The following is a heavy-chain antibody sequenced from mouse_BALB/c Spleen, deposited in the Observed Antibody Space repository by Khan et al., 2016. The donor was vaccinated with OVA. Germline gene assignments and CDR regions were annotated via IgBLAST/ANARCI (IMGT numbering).Heavy chain of an antibody. J-gene: IGHJ3*01. D-gene: IGHD1-1*02. CDR3: ARLNYQFAFLY. Sequence: EVELVESGPSLVKPSQTLSLICYVTGDTITSGYWNWIRKFPGNKLECMGYMIYSGHTYSNRSLKNRISITRHTSKTQYYLQLNSETNEDTATYYGARLNYQFAFLYWGRGSLVAVSA. V-gene: IGHV3-8*02. CDR1: GDTITSGY. CDR2: MIYSGHT.